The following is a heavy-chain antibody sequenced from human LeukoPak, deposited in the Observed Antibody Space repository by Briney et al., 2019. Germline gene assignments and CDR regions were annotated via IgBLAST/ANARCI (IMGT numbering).Heavy chain of an antibody. J-gene: IGHJ4*02. CDR2: ISYDGSNK. Sequence: GGSLRLSCAASGFTFSSYGMHWVRQAPGKGLEWVAVISYDGSNKYYADSVKGRFTISRGNSKNTLYLQMNSLRAEDTAVYYCAKDGTSSSFDYWGQGTLVTVSS. D-gene: IGHD6-6*01. CDR3: AKDGTSSSFDY. CDR1: GFTFSSYG. V-gene: IGHV3-30*18.